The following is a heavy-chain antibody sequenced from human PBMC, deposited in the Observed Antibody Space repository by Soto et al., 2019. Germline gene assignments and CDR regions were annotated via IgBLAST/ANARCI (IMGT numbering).Heavy chain of an antibody. D-gene: IGHD5-18*01. CDR2: IYHSGST. V-gene: IGHV4-4*02. CDR1: GGSISSSNW. Sequence: QVQLQESGPGLVKPSGTLSLTCAVSGGSISSSNWWSWVRQPPGKGLEWIGEIYHSGSTNYNPSLKSRVTISVDKSKNQFSLKLSSVTAADTAVYYCAKRGPTGVQLWSSYWYSDLWGRGTLVTVSS. CDR3: AKRGPTGVQLWSSYWYSDL. J-gene: IGHJ2*01.